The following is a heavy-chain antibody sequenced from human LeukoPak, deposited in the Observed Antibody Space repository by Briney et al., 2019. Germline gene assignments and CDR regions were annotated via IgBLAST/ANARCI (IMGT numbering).Heavy chain of an antibody. Sequence: GRSLRLSCAASGFTFSSYGMHWVRQAPGKGLEWVSSISSSSSYIYYADSVKGRFTISRDNAKNSLYLQMNSLRAEDTAVYYCARDLTVGARIPFDYWGQGTLVTVSS. D-gene: IGHD1-26*01. J-gene: IGHJ4*02. CDR1: GFTFSSYG. CDR2: ISSSSSYI. CDR3: ARDLTVGARIPFDY. V-gene: IGHV3-21*01.